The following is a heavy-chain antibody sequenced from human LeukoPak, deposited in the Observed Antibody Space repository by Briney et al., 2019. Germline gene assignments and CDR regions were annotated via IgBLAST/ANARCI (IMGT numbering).Heavy chain of an antibody. CDR3: ARAPSEIGGYYPEYFRH. CDR2: IKSDGKT. CDR1: GFTFSSYW. Sequence: GGSLRLSCAASGFTFSSYWMHWVRQAPGTGQVWVSRIKSDGKTNYADSVKGRFTISRDNAKNTVPLQMNSLRAEDTGVYYCARAPSEIGGYYPEYFRHWGQGTLVTVSS. J-gene: IGHJ1*01. D-gene: IGHD3-22*01. V-gene: IGHV3-74*01.